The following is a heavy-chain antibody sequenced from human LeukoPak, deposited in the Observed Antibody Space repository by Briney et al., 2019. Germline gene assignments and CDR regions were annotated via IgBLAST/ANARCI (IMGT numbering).Heavy chain of an antibody. D-gene: IGHD1-26*01. CDR3: AKGGAAWELGSYFDY. CDR1: GFTFSSYA. J-gene: IGHJ4*02. Sequence: GGSLRLSCAASGFTFSSYAMSWVRQAPGKGLEWVSAISGSGGSTYYADSVKGRFTISRDNSKNTLYLQMNSLRAEDTAVYYCAKGGAAWELGSYFDYWGQGTLVTVSS. V-gene: IGHV3-23*01. CDR2: ISGSGGST.